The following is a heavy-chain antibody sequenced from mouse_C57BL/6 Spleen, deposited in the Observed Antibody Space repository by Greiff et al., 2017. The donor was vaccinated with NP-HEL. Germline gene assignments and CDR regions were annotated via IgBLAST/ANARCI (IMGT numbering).Heavy chain of an antibody. CDR2: INPSNGGT. CDR1: GYTFTSYW. J-gene: IGHJ1*03. CDR3: ARSALYYYGSYWYFDV. Sequence: QVQLQQPGTELVKPGASVKLSCKASGYTFTSYWMHWVKQRPGQGLEWIGNINPSNGGTNYNEKFKSKATLTVDKSSSTAYIQLSSLTSEDSAVYYCARSALYYYGSYWYFDVWGTGTTVTVSS. D-gene: IGHD1-1*01. V-gene: IGHV1-53*01.